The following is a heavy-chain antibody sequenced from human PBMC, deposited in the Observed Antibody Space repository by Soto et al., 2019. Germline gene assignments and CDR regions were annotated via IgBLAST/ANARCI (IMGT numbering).Heavy chain of an antibody. Sequence: ASVKVSCKASGYTFTSYGISWVRQAPGQGLEWMGWISAYNGNTNYAQKLQGRVTMTTDTSTSTAYMELRSLRSEDTAVYYCARYPVPDATIPPEYFQHWGQGTLVTVSS. CDR2: ISAYNGNT. CDR3: ARYPVPDATIPPEYFQH. CDR1: GYTFTSYG. V-gene: IGHV1-18*01. J-gene: IGHJ1*01. D-gene: IGHD2-2*01.